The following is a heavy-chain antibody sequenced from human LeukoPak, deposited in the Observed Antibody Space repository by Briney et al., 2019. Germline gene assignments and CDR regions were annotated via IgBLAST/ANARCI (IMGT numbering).Heavy chain of an antibody. V-gene: IGHV3-23*01. D-gene: IGHD2-2*01. CDR1: GFTFSSYA. CDR2: ISGSGGST. CDR3: AKDQDIVVVPAAPFDY. Sequence: GGSLRLPCAASGFTFSSYAMSWVRQAPGKGLEWVSAISGSGGSTYYADSVKGRFTISRDNSKNTLYLQMNSLRAEDTAVYYCAKDQDIVVVPAAPFDYWGQGTLVTVSS. J-gene: IGHJ4*02.